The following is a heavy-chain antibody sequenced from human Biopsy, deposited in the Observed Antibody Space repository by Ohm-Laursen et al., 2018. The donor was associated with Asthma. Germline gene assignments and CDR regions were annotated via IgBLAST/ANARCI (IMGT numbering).Heavy chain of an antibody. CDR3: VRGSSSWHHGPFHYYYGLDV. V-gene: IGHV4-39*01. Sequence: SETLSLTCSLSSGSGGYMRSGNYYWGWIRQPPGKGLEWIGSIYYSGTTYYNPSLGRRVTVSADTSKNQFSRKLTSVTAADTAVYYCVRGSSSWHHGPFHYYYGLDVWGQGTTATVSS. CDR2: IYYSGTT. J-gene: IGHJ6*02. CDR1: SGSGGYMRSGNYY. D-gene: IGHD6-13*01.